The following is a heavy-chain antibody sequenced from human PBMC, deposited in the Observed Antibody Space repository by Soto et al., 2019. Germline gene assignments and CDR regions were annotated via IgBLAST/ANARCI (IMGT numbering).Heavy chain of an antibody. J-gene: IGHJ6*02. D-gene: IGHD1-26*01. CDR1: GGSFSGYY. V-gene: IGHV4-34*01. Sequence: PSETLSLTCAVYGGSFSGYYWSWIRQPPGKGLEWIGEINHSGSTNYNPSLKSRVTISVDTSKNQFSLKLSSVTAADTAVYYCARGLGATPHTYYYYGMDVWGQGTTVTVSS. CDR2: INHSGST. CDR3: ARGLGATPHTYYYYGMDV.